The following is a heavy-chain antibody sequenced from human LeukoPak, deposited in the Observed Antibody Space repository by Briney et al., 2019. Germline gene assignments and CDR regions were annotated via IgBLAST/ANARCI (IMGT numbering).Heavy chain of an antibody. J-gene: IGHJ3*02. CDR3: AKDPGGSDIFDI. CDR2: IRYNGTNK. Sequence: PGGSLRLSCAASGFTFSSYGMHWVRQAPGKGLEWVAFIRYNGTNKYYADSVKGRFTISRDNSKNTLFLQMNGLRAEDTAVYYCAKDPGGSDIFDIWGQGTMVTVSS. CDR1: GFTFSSYG. D-gene: IGHD2-8*02. V-gene: IGHV3-30*02.